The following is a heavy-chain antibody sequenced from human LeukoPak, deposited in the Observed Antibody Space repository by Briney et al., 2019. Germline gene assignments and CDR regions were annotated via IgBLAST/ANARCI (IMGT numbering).Heavy chain of an antibody. D-gene: IGHD1-20*01. CDR2: IIPIFGTA. CDR1: GGTFSSYA. J-gene: IGHJ6*03. Sequence: RASVKVSCKASGGTFSSYAISWARQAPGQGLEWMGGIIPIFGTANYAQKFQGRVTITADESTSTAYMELSSLRSEDTAAYYCARAKNNWSNGYYYMDVWGKGTTVTVSS. CDR3: ARAKNNWSNGYYYMDV. V-gene: IGHV1-69*13.